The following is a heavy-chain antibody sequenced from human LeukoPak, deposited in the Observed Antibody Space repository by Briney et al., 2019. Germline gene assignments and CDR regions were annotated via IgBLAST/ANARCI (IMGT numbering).Heavy chain of an antibody. CDR3: ARAGIAAAGTNYYYYYYMDV. CDR2: INPNSGGT. D-gene: IGHD6-13*01. J-gene: IGHJ6*03. Sequence: GASVKVSCKASGYTFTGYYMHWVRQAPGQGLEWMGRINPNSGGTNYAQKFQGRVTMTRDTSISTAYMELSRLKSDDTAVYYCARAGIAAAGTNYYYYYYMDVWGKGTTVTVSS. CDR1: GYTFTGYY. V-gene: IGHV1-2*06.